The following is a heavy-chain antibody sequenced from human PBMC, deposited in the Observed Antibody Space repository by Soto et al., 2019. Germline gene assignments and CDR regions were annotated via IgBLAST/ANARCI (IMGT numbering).Heavy chain of an antibody. CDR3: AREDFGSCSSTTCLNWFDP. CDR2: IYHSGSP. CDR1: GASITSYY. J-gene: IGHJ5*02. D-gene: IGHD2-2*01. V-gene: IGHV4-59*01. Sequence: QVLLQESGPGLVKPSETLSLTCSVSGASITSYYWSWIRQPPGKGLEWLGYIYHSGSPSYNPSLKSRVTISVDTSKNQLSLRLVSVTAADTALYFCAREDFGSCSSTTCLNWFDPWGQGTLVTVSS.